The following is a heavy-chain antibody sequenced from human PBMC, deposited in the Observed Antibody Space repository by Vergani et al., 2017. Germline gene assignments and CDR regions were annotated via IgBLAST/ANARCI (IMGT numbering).Heavy chain of an antibody. V-gene: IGHV1-18*01. CDR2: ITVYNGNT. D-gene: IGHD3/OR15-3a*01. Sequence: QVKLEQSGPEVKKPGASVKVSCKTSGYTFTSSSVSWLRQAPGQGLEWLGWITVYNGNTQYAKKFQGRITITADTSTSTAFMELRNLRSDDTAIYYCARDPYDFWTGPLDPWGQGTLVTVS. CDR3: ARDPYDFWTGPLDP. CDR1: GYTFTSSS. J-gene: IGHJ5*02.